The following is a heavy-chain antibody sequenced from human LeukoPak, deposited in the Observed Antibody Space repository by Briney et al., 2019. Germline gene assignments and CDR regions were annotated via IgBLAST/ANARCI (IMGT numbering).Heavy chain of an antibody. CDR1: GFSFSSYE. J-gene: IGHJ4*02. CDR2: ISSSGSGK. D-gene: IGHD4-17*01. Sequence: GGSLRLSCAASGFSFSSYEMTXXRQAPGKGLEWVSFISSSGSGKNYADSVKGRFTISRDNAKNSLYLQMNSLRADDTAVYYCARRYYGVDYWGQGTLVPVSS. V-gene: IGHV3-48*03. CDR3: ARRYYGVDY.